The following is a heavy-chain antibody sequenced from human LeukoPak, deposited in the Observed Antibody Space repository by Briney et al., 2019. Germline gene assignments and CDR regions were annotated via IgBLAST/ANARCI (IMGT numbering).Heavy chain of an antibody. D-gene: IGHD6-19*01. V-gene: IGHV3-64*01. CDR1: GFTFSSYA. CDR2: ISSNGGST. Sequence: GGSLRLSCAASGFTFSSYAMHWVRQAPGKGLEYVSAISSNGGSTYYANSVKGRFTISRDNSKNTLYLQMGSLRAEDMAVYYCARVAVAGNYYYYYYMDVWGKGTTVTVSS. J-gene: IGHJ6*03. CDR3: ARVAVAGNYYYYYYMDV.